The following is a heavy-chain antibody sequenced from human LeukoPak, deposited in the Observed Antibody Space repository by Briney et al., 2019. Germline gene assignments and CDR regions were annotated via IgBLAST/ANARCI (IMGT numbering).Heavy chain of an antibody. D-gene: IGHD2-15*01. Sequence: SGPTLLQPPPPLTLTFTFSWISLSTRGVGVGWIRQPPGKALERLALHSWDEDKRYTPSLKSRLTNTKDTSKNQVVLTMNNMDPVDTATYYCAHSLYYCSGSSCYYFDYWGQGTLVSVSS. V-gene: IGHV2-5*02. CDR1: WISLSTRGVG. J-gene: IGHJ4*02. CDR3: AHSLYYCSGSSCYYFDY. CDR2: HSWDEDK.